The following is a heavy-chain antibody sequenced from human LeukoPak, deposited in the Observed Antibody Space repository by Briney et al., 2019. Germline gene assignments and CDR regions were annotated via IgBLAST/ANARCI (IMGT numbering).Heavy chain of an antibody. Sequence: PGRSPRLSCAASGFTFSSYAMHWVRQAPGKGLEWVAVISYDGSNKYYADSVKGRFTISRDNSKNTLYLQMNSLRAEDTAVYYCARDMREQQWLVRIKLPDYWGQGTLVTVSS. V-gene: IGHV3-30*04. CDR1: GFTFSSYA. CDR2: ISYDGSNK. D-gene: IGHD6-19*01. CDR3: ARDMREQQWLVRIKLPDY. J-gene: IGHJ4*02.